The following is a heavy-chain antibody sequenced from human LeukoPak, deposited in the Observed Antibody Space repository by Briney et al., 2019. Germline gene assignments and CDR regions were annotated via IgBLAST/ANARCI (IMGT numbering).Heavy chain of an antibody. Sequence: GGSLRLSCAASGFTFSSYAMHWVRQAPGKGLEWVAVISYDGSNKYYADSVKGRFTISRDNSKNTLYLQMNSLRAEDKAVYYCARGGWGYCSSTSCYSYSSIDYWGQGTLVTVSS. J-gene: IGHJ4*02. V-gene: IGHV3-30-3*01. D-gene: IGHD2-2*02. CDR2: ISYDGSNK. CDR1: GFTFSSYA. CDR3: ARGGWGYCSSTSCYSYSSIDY.